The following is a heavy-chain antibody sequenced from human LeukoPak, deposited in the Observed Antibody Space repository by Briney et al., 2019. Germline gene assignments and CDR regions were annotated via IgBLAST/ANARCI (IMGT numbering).Heavy chain of an antibody. CDR1: GGTFSSYA. CDR3: ARIPATYYYGSGSYYTGY. D-gene: IGHD3-10*01. J-gene: IGHJ4*02. Sequence: SVKVSCKASGGTFSSYAISWVRQAPGQGLEWMGGIIPIFGTANYAQKFQGRVTITADESTSTAYMELSSLRSEDTAVYYCARIPATYYYGSGSYYTGYWGQGTLVTVSS. CDR2: IIPIFGTA. V-gene: IGHV1-69*01.